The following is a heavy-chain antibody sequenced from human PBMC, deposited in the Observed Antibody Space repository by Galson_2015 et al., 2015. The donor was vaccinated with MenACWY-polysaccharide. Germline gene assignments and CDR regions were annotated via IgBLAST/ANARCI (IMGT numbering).Heavy chain of an antibody. J-gene: IGHJ4*02. CDR2: IYYSGTT. CDR3: ARRGGLRTYYFDY. D-gene: IGHD2-21*02. V-gene: IGHV4-39*01. Sequence: ETLSLTCTVSGGSVSNSGYYWGWIRQPPGRGLEWIGSIYYSGTTYYNPSLESRVTISVDTSKNQFSLKVTSVTAADTAVYYCARRGGLRTYYFDYWGQGTLVTVSS. CDR1: GGSVSNSGYY.